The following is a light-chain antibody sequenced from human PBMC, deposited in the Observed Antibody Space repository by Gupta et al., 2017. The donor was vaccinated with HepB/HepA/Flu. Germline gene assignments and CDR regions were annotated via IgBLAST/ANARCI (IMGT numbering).Light chain of an antibody. Sequence: QSVLTHQPSVSAARGQHVNIYCSASNPNIGNNYVSWYQQLPGTAPNLLIYDNNKQPSAIPDRCSGSKSGTSATLGITGLQTGDEADYYCGTLDRSLSVVIFGGGTKLTVL. CDR3: GTLDRSLSVVI. CDR1: NPNIGNNY. J-gene: IGLJ2*01. CDR2: DNN. V-gene: IGLV1-51*01.